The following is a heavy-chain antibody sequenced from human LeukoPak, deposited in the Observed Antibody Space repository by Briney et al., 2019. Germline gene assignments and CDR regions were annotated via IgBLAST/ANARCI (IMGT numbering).Heavy chain of an antibody. CDR2: IKADGGEK. J-gene: IGHJ4*02. CDR1: GFTFSDHY. D-gene: IGHD6-6*01. Sequence: GGSLRLSCATSGFTFSDHYMTWIRQTPGKGLEWVAKIKADGGEKDHVASVKGRFTISRDNAKNSLYLQMNSLRVEDTAVYYCARGGAARPDFWGQGTLVTVSS. CDR3: ARGGAARPDF. V-gene: IGHV3-7*01.